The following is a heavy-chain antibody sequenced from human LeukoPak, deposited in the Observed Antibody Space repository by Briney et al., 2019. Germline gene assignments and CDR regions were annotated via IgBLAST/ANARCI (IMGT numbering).Heavy chain of an antibody. D-gene: IGHD1-20*01. V-gene: IGHV1-18*04. CDR2: ISAYNGNT. CDR1: GYTFTSYY. J-gene: IGHJ5*02. CDR3: AREEITGTFDP. Sequence: ASVKVSCKASGYTFTSYYMHWVRQAPGQGLEWMGWISAYNGNTNYAQKLQGRVTMTTDTSTSTAYMELRSLRSDDTAVYYCAREEITGTFDPWGQGTLVTVSS.